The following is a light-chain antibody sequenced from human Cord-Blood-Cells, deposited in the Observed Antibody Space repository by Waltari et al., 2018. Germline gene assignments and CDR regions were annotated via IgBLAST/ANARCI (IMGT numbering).Light chain of an antibody. CDR3: QQRSNWYT. Sequence: EIVLTQSPATLSLSPGERATLSCRASQSVSSYLAWYQQKPGQAPRLLIYYASNRATGIPARFSGSGSGTDFTLTISSLEPEDFAVYYCQQRSNWYTFGQGTKLESK. CDR2: YAS. V-gene: IGKV3-11*01. J-gene: IGKJ2*01. CDR1: QSVSSY.